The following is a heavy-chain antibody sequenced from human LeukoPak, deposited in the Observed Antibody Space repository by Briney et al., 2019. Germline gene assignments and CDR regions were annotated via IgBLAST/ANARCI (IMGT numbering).Heavy chain of an antibody. J-gene: IGHJ4*02. CDR3: ARHNYDSSGYYNY. V-gene: IGHV5-10-1*01. CDR1: GXSFTSYC. CDR2: IDPSDSYT. Sequence: GESLKISCKGSGXSFTSYCISWVRQMPGKGLEWMGRIDPSDSYTNYSPSFQGHVTISADKSISTAYLQWSSLKASDTAMYYCARHNYDSSGYYNYWGQGTLVTVSS. D-gene: IGHD3-22*01.